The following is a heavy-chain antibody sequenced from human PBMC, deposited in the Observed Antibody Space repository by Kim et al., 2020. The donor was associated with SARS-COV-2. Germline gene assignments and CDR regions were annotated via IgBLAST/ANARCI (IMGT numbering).Heavy chain of an antibody. V-gene: IGHV3-48*03. J-gene: IGHJ3*02. CDR2: ISSSGRII. D-gene: IGHD2-2*01. Sequence: GGSLRLSCVPSGFTFRSYEMAWVRQAPGKGLEWVSYISSSGRIIEYADSVRGRFTTSRDNAKNSLYLQMNSLRVEDTAVYYCVRHVRHCNSSSPSCQISAYDTWGQGTMVTVSS. CDR3: VRHVRHCNSSSPSCQISAYDT. CDR1: GFTFRSYE.